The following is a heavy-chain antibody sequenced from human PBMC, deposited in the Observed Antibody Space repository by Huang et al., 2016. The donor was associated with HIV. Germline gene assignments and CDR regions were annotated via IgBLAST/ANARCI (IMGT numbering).Heavy chain of an antibody. J-gene: IGHJ4*02. CDR1: GFNFSCYW. CDR2: IKPDESEK. V-gene: IGHV3-7*01. D-gene: IGHD3-9*01. CDR3: AGPNDIFTV. Sequence: EVQLVESGGGLVQPGGSLRLSCAASGFNFSCYWMSWVRQAPGKGLEWVASIKPDESEKYYVDSVKGRFAVSRDRAKNSVFLEMNSLSAGDTAVYYCAGPNDIFTVWGQGALVTVSS.